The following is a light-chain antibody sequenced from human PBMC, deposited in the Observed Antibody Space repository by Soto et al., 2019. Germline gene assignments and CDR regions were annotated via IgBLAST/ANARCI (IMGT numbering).Light chain of an antibody. Sequence: HSALTQPASVSGSPGQSITISCTGTSSDVGGYDYVSWYQLHPGKAPKLMVFEVNNRPSGVSYRFSGSKSGNTASLTISGLQAEDEADYFCSSYSISTAYLFGTGTKVTV. CDR2: EVN. V-gene: IGLV2-14*01. J-gene: IGLJ1*01. CDR1: SSDVGGYDY. CDR3: SSYSISTAYL.